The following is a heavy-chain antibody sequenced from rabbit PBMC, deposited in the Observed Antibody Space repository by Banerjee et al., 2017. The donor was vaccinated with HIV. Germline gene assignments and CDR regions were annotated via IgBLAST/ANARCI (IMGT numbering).Heavy chain of an antibody. Sequence: QEQLVESGGGLVQPGGSLKLSCKASGIDFSTYGISWVRQAPGKGLEWIAYIYPDYGATDYASWVNGRFTISLDNAQSAVFLQMTSLTAADTATYFCARDLAGVIGWNFNLWGPGTLVTVS. J-gene: IGHJ4*01. CDR2: IYPDYGAT. D-gene: IGHD4-1*01. CDR1: GIDFSTYG. V-gene: IGHV1S47*01. CDR3: ARDLAGVIGWNFNL.